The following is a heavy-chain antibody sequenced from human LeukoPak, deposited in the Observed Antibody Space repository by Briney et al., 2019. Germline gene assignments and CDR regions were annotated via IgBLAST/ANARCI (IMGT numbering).Heavy chain of an antibody. CDR2: IYSGGST. D-gene: IGHD1/OR15-1a*01. Sequence: PGGSLRLSCAASGFTVSSNYMSWVRQAPGKGLEWVSVIYSGGSTYYADSVKGRFTISRDNSKNTLYLQMNSLRAEDTAVYYCATVTTGDRADFFDYWGQGTLVTVSS. V-gene: IGHV3-53*01. CDR3: ATVTTGDRADFFDY. J-gene: IGHJ4*02. CDR1: GFTVSSNY.